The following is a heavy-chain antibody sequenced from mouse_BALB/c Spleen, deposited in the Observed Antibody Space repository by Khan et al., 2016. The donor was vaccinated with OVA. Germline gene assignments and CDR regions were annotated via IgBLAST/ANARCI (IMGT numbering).Heavy chain of an antibody. Sequence: EVKLMESGPELVKPGASVKISCKASGYSFTGYFMNWVMQSHGKSLDWIGRINPHIGETFYNQKFKGKATLTVDESSSTAHMELRNLASEDSAVYYCARIYRSDFDYWGQGTTLTVSS. V-gene: IGHV1-20*02. J-gene: IGHJ2*01. CDR1: GYSFTGYF. CDR3: ARIYRSDFDY. D-gene: IGHD1-1*01. CDR2: INPHIGET.